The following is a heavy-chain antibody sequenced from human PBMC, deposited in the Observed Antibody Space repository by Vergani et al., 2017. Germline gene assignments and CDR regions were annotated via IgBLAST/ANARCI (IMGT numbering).Heavy chain of an antibody. CDR2: ISSSSSYT. CDR3: AKGGLQWLDYDAFDI. V-gene: IGHV3-11*05. D-gene: IGHD6-19*01. Sequence: QVQLVESGGGLVKPGGSLRLSCAASGFTFSDYYMSWIRQAPGKGLEWVSYISSSSSYTNYADSVKGRFTISRDNAKNSLYLQMNSLRAEDTALYYCAKGGLQWLDYDAFDIWGQGTMVTVSS. J-gene: IGHJ3*02. CDR1: GFTFSDYY.